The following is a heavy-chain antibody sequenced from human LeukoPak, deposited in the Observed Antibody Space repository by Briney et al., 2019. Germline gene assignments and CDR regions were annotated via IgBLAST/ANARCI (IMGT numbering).Heavy chain of an antibody. Sequence: PSETLSLTCTVSGGSISSSSYYWGWIRQPPGKGLEWIGSIYYTGSTYHNPSLKSRVTISVDTSKNQFSLKLSSVTAADTAVYYCARLPTFGVVSDAFDIWGQGTMVTVSS. CDR2: IYYTGST. CDR1: GGSISSSSYY. D-gene: IGHD3-3*01. V-gene: IGHV4-39*01. J-gene: IGHJ3*02. CDR3: ARLPTFGVVSDAFDI.